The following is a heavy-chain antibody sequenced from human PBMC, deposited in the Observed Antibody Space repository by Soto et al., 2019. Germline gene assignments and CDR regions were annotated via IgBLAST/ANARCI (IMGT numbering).Heavy chain of an antibody. CDR1: GGSISSSSYY. Sequence: SESLSLTCAVSGGSISSSSYYWGWIRQPPGKGLEWIGSIYYSGSTYYNPSLKSRVTISVDTSKNQFSLKLTSVTAADTAVYYCARGEGGSFGVLDSWGQGTLVTVSS. V-gene: IGHV4-39*07. CDR3: ARGEGGSFGVLDS. CDR2: IYYSGST. J-gene: IGHJ4*02. D-gene: IGHD3-3*01.